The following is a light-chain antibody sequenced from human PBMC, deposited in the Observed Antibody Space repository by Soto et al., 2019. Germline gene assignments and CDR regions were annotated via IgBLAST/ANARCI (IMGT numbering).Light chain of an antibody. CDR2: DVS. CDR1: SSDVGGYNY. J-gene: IGLJ2*01. V-gene: IGLV2-14*01. CDR3: SSYTSSSTLVV. Sequence: QSALTQPASVSGSPGQSITISCTGTSSDVGGYNYVSWYQQHPGKAPKLMIYDVSNRPSVVSNRFSGSKSSNTASLTISGLQAEDEADYYCSSYTSSSTLVVFGGGTKLTVL.